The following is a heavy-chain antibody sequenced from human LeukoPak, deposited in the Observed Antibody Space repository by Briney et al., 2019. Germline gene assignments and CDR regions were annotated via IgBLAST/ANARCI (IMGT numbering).Heavy chain of an antibody. J-gene: IGHJ4*02. CDR1: GFTFSSYA. V-gene: IGHV3-30-3*01. CDR3: ARDNLGTGTRALDY. D-gene: IGHD1-7*01. Sequence: GGSLRLSCAASGFTFSSYAMHWVRQAPGKGLEWVAVISYDGSNKYYADSVKGRFTISRDNSKNTLYLQMNSLRAEDTAVYYCARDNLGTGTRALDYWGQGTLVTVSS. CDR2: ISYDGSNK.